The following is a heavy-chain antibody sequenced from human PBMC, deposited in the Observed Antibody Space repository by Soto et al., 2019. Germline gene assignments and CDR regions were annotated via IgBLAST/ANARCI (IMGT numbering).Heavy chain of an antibody. CDR1: GFTFSSYA. J-gene: IGHJ6*02. V-gene: IGHV3-30-3*01. CDR3: ARAVYSSGWYNRYYYYYGMDV. Sequence: GGSLRLSCAASGFTFSSYAMHWVRQAPGKGLEWVAVISYDGSNKYYADSVKGRFTISRDNSKNTLYLQMNSLRAEDTAVYYCARAVYSSGWYNRYYYYYGMDVWGQGTTVTVSS. D-gene: IGHD6-19*01. CDR2: ISYDGSNK.